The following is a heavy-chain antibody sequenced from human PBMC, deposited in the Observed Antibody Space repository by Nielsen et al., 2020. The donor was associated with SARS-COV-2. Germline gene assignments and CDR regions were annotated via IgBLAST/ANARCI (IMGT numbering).Heavy chain of an antibody. CDR2: IKQDGSEK. V-gene: IGHV3-7*03. D-gene: IGHD3-3*01. CDR3: ARDRYYDFWSGSPAGDAFDI. CDR1: GFTVSSNY. J-gene: IGHJ3*02. Sequence: GESLKISCAASGFTVSSNYMSWVRQAPGKGLEWVANIKQDGSEKYYVDSVKGRFTISRDNAKNSLYLQMNSLRAEDTAVYYCARDRYYDFWSGSPAGDAFDIWGQGTMVTVSS.